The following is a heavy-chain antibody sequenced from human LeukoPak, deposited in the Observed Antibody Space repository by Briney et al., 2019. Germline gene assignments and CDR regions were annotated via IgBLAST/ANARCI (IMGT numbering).Heavy chain of an antibody. CDR1: GFTLSTNA. D-gene: IGHD4-17*01. V-gene: IGHV3-23*01. J-gene: IGHJ4*02. Sequence: PGGSLRLSCLTSGFTLSTNAMSWVRQAPGKGLEWISGISGSGASTYYADSVKGRFTISRDDSRNTLYLQMNSLRGDDTAVYYCARGSGYGHSPGLHWGQGTLVTVSS. CDR2: ISGSGAST. CDR3: ARGSGYGHSPGLH.